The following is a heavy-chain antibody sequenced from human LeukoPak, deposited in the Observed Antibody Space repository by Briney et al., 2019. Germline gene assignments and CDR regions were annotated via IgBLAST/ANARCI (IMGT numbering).Heavy chain of an antibody. J-gene: IGHJ4*02. V-gene: IGHV3-48*01. Sequence: GGSLRLSCAASGFTFSSYSMNWVRQAPGKGLEWVSYISSSSSTIYYADSVKGRFTISRDNAKNSLYLQMNSLRAEDTAVYYCARGSSGDGSGSYYIPRFGGYFDYWGQGTLVTVSS. CDR3: ARGSSGDGSGSYYIPRFGGYFDY. CDR2: ISSSSSTI. D-gene: IGHD3-10*01. CDR1: GFTFSSYS.